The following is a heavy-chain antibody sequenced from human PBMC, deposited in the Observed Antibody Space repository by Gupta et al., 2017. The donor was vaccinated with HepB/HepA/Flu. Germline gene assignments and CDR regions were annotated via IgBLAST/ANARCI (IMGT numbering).Heavy chain of an antibody. CDR2: IRSKAYGGTT. Sequence: EVQLVESGGGLVQPGRSLRLSCTASGFTLGDYAMSWVRQAPGKGLEWVGFIRSKAYGGTTEYAASVKGRFTISRDDSKSSAYLQMNSLKTEDTAVYYCTREGSNWYYNWFDPWGQGTLVTVSS. CDR1: GFTLGDYA. D-gene: IGHD6-13*01. CDR3: TREGSNWYYNWFDP. J-gene: IGHJ5*02. V-gene: IGHV3-49*04.